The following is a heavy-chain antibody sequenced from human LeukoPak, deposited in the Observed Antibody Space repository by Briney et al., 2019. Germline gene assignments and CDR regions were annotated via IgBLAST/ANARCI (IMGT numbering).Heavy chain of an antibody. CDR3: VRFGPDHDMGL. CDR2: IKTDGSET. J-gene: IGHJ6*02. D-gene: IGHD3-16*01. CDR1: GFRFSNYW. Sequence: GGSLRLSCAAAGFRFSNYWMTWVRQAPEKGLEWLARIKTDGSETYYVDSVKGRFAISRDNAKSSLYLQMNSLRVEDTAVYHCVRFGPDHDMGLWGQGTTVTVS. V-gene: IGHV3-7*01.